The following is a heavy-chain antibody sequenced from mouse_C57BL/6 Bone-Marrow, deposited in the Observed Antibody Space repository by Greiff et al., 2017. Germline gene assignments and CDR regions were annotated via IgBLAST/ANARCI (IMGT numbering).Heavy chain of an antibody. CDR3: ARDADYYGSSYVEAMDY. Sequence: EVKLMESGGGLVQSGRSLRLSCATSGFTFSDFYMEWVRQAPGKGLAWIAASRNKANDYTTESSVSVKGRFIVSRDTSQSILDLQMNALRAEDTTIYYCARDADYYGSSYVEAMDYWGQGTSVTVSS. D-gene: IGHD1-1*01. CDR1: GFTFSDFY. V-gene: IGHV7-1*01. CDR2: SRNKANDYTT. J-gene: IGHJ4*01.